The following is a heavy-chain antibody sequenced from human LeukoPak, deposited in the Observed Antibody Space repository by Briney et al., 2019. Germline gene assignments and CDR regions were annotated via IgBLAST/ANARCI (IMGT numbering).Heavy chain of an antibody. J-gene: IGHJ4*02. V-gene: IGHV3-21*01. D-gene: IGHD3-9*01. CDR1: GFTFSSYS. CDR3: ARDPGSGRLDILTGKVDY. Sequence: GGSLRLSCAASGFTFSSYSMNWVRQAPGKGLECVSSISSSSSYIYYADSVKGRFTISRDNAKNSLYLQMNSLRAEDTAVYYCARDPGSGRLDILTGKVDYWGQGTLVTVSS. CDR2: ISSSSSYI.